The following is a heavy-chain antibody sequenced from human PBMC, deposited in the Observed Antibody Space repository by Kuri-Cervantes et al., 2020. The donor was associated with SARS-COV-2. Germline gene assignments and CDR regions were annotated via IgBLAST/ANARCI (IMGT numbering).Heavy chain of an antibody. J-gene: IGHJ4*02. CDR3: ARERSGSYDY. Sequence: GGSLRLSCAASGFTFSSYAMHWVRQAPGKGLEWVAVISYDGSNKYYADSVKGRFTISRDNAKNSLYLQMNSLRAEDTALYHCARERSGSYDYWGQGTLVTVSS. CDR2: ISYDGSNK. CDR1: GFTFSSYA. D-gene: IGHD1-26*01. V-gene: IGHV3-30-3*01.